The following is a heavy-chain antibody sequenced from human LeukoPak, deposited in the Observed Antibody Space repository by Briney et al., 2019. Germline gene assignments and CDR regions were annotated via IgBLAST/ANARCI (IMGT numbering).Heavy chain of an antibody. D-gene: IGHD2-2*01. V-gene: IGHV4-30-2*01. CDR1: GGSISSGGYY. CDR3: ATRRVIVVGGWFAP. CDR2: IYHSGST. J-gene: IGHJ5*02. Sequence: SETLSLTCTVSGGSISSGGYYWSWIRQPPGKGLEWIGYIYHSGSTYYNPSLKSRVTMSVDRSKNQFSLKLSSVTAADTAVYYCATRRVIVVGGWFAPWGQGTLVTVSS.